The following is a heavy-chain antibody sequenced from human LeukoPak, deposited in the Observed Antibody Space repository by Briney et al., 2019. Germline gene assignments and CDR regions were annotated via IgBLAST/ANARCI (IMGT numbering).Heavy chain of an antibody. J-gene: IGHJ1*01. CDR3: ASSIAVAGTKYFQH. D-gene: IGHD6-19*01. CDR1: GGSISSYY. V-gene: IGHV4-59*12. CDR2: IYHSGST. Sequence: SETLSLTCTVSGGSISSYYWSWIRQPPGKGLEWIGEIYHSGSTNYNPSLKSRVTISVDKSKNQFSLKLSSVTAADTAVYYCASSIAVAGTKYFQHWGQGTLVTVSS.